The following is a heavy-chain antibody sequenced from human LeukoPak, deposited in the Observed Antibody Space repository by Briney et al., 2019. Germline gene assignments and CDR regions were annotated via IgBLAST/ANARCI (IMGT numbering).Heavy chain of an antibody. V-gene: IGHV4-34*01. D-gene: IGHD6-19*01. CDR2: ISHSGST. CDR1: GGSFSGYY. J-gene: IGHJ4*02. CDR3: AAGGSGWYYQY. Sequence: SETLSLTCAVYGGSFSGYYWSWIRQPPGKGLEWIGEISHSGSTNYNPSLKSRVTISVDTSKNQFSLKLSSVTAADTAVYYCAAGGSGWYYQYWGQGTLVTVSS.